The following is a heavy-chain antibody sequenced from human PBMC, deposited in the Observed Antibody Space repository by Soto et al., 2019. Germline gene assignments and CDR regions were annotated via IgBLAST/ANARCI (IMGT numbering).Heavy chain of an antibody. CDR3: ARRYCSSTSCLAGFDA. J-gene: IGHJ5*02. V-gene: IGHV4-34*01. Sequence: SDTLSLTCAVYGGSFSGDHWSWIRQPPGKGLEWIGEINHSGRTNYNPSLKSRVTISVDTSKKQISLKLNSVTAADTAVYYCARRYCSSTSCLAGFDAWRRGTLVTVS. CDR1: GGSFSGDH. D-gene: IGHD2-2*01. CDR2: INHSGRT.